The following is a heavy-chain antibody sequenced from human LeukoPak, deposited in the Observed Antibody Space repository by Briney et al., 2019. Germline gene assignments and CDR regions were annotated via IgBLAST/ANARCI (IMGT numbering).Heavy chain of an antibody. CDR1: GFTFSSYA. Sequence: GESLRLSCAASGFTFSSYAMSWVRQAPGKGLEWVSSISGSAGSTSYADSVKGRFTISRDSSKNTLYLQMHSLRAEDTAIYYCAQDYTGDRPYFHSWGQGTLVTVSS. CDR2: ISGSAGST. V-gene: IGHV3-23*01. CDR3: AQDYTGDRPYFHS. J-gene: IGHJ4*02. D-gene: IGHD2-8*02.